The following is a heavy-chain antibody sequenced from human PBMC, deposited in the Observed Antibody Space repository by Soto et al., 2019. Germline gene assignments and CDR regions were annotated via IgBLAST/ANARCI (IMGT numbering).Heavy chain of an antibody. CDR3: ARGDYGSGNLFDY. Sequence: QVQLQQWGAGLLKPSETLSLTCAVYGGSFSGYYWSWIRQPPGKGLEWIGEINHSGSTNYNPSLKSRVXXSXDXXKNQFSLKLSSVTAADTAVYYCARGDYGSGNLFDYWGQGTLVTVSS. CDR1: GGSFSGYY. CDR2: INHSGST. V-gene: IGHV4-34*01. D-gene: IGHD3-10*01. J-gene: IGHJ4*02.